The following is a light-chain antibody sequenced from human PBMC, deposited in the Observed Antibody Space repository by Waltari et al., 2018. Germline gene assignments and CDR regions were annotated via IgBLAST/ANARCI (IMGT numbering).Light chain of an antibody. Sequence: QSALTQPPSVSGSPGQSVTISCTGTSSDVGSYNRVSWYQQPQGTAPKLIIYDVSSRPSGVPDRFSASKSGNTASLTISGLQAEDEADYYCSSYTSSSTVVFGGGTKLTVL. CDR3: SSYTSSSTVV. CDR1: SSDVGSYNR. CDR2: DVS. J-gene: IGLJ2*01. V-gene: IGLV2-18*02.